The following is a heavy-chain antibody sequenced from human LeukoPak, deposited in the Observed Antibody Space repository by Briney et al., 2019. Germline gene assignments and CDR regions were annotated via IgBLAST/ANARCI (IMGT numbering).Heavy chain of an antibody. D-gene: IGHD6-19*01. CDR2: IKQDGSEK. J-gene: IGHJ4*02. V-gene: IGHV3-7*01. CDR3: AREREPYSSGQGRFDY. CDR1: GFTFSSYW. Sequence: SGGSLRLSCAASGFTFSSYWMSWVRQAPGKGLEWVANIKQDGSEKYYVDSVKGRFTISRDNAKNSLYLQMNSLRAEDTAVYYCAREREPYSSGQGRFDYWGQGTLVTVSS.